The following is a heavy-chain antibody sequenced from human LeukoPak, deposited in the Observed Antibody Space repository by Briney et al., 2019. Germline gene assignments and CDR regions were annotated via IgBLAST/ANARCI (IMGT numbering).Heavy chain of an antibody. J-gene: IGHJ4*02. CDR2: VHLDGRT. CDR1: GGYVTSTNW. V-gene: IGHV4-4*02. CDR3: AREGGFYRPLDY. Sequence: SGTLSLTCGVSGGYVTSTNWWTWVRQPPGKGLEWIGEVHLDGRTNYNPSLKSRLTMSVDLSENHISLKLTSVTAADTAVYYCAREGGFYRPLDYSGQGTLVTVSS. D-gene: IGHD3-3*01.